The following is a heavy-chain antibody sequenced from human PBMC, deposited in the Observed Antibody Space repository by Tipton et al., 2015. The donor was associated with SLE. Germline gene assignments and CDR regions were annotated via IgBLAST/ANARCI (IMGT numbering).Heavy chain of an antibody. CDR3: ARLKGRLELPGYHYYMDV. Sequence: TLSLTCTVSGGSISSGSYYWSWIRQPAGKALEWIGHIYTSGSTNYNPSLKSRVTISLETSKNQFSLRLSSVTAADTAVYYCARLKGRLELPGYHYYMDVWGKGTTVTVSS. D-gene: IGHD1-7*01. V-gene: IGHV4-61*09. CDR1: GGSISSGSYY. CDR2: IYTSGST. J-gene: IGHJ6*03.